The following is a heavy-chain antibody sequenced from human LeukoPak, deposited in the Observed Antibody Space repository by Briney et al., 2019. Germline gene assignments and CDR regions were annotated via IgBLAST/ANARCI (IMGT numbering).Heavy chain of an antibody. CDR1: GGSISSSSYY. CDR3: ARELLWFGELLNWFDP. V-gene: IGHV4-39*07. CDR2: IYYSGST. D-gene: IGHD3-10*01. Sequence: SETLSLTCTVSGGSISSSSYYWGWIRQPPGKGLEWIGGIYYSGSTYYNPSLKSRVTISVDTSKNQFSLKLSSVTAADTAVYYCARELLWFGELLNWFDPWGQGTLVTVSS. J-gene: IGHJ5*02.